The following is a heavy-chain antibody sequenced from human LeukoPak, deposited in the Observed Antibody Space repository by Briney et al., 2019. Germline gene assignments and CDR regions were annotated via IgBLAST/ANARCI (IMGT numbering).Heavy chain of an antibody. J-gene: IGHJ4*02. CDR1: GFTFDDYA. V-gene: IGHV3-30*18. CDR3: AKDLEPQLVGAADY. D-gene: IGHD1-26*01. CDR2: ISYDGSNK. Sequence: PGGSLRLSCAASGFTFDDYAMHWVRQAPGKGLEWVAVISYDGSNKYYADSVKGRFTISRDNSKNTLYLQMNSLRAEDTAVYYCAKDLEPQLVGAADYWGQGTLVTVSS.